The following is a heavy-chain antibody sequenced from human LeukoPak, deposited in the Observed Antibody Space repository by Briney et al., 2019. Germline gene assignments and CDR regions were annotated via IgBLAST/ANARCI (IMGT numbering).Heavy chain of an antibody. J-gene: IGHJ4*02. CDR1: GFTVSNNY. Sequence: GGSLRLSCTASGFTVSNNYMNWVRQAPGKGLEWVSLIYSGGSTHYADSVKGRFTISRDNSKNTLYLQMNSLGVEDTAVYYCARDPPGIAASVSGGWGQGTLVTVSS. V-gene: IGHV3-53*01. CDR3: ARDPPGIAASVSGG. CDR2: IYSGGST. D-gene: IGHD6-13*01.